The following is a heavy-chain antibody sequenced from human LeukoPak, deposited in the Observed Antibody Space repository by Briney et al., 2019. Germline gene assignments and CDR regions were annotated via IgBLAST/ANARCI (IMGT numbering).Heavy chain of an antibody. CDR1: GFTFSSYS. CDR2: IKSSAGSS. D-gene: IGHD3-22*01. CDR3: AKGPYDSSDYRFDY. Sequence: GGSLRLSCAASGFTFSSYSMNWVRQAPGKGLEWVSVIKSSAGSSYYADSVKGRFTISRDNSKNTLYLQMNSLRAEDTAVYYCAKGPYDSSDYRFDYWGQGTLVTVSS. V-gene: IGHV3-23*01. J-gene: IGHJ4*02.